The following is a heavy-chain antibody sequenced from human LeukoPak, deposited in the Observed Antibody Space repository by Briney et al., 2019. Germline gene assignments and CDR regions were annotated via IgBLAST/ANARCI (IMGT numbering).Heavy chain of an antibody. CDR1: GGSVSSGSYY. V-gene: IGHV4-61*01. J-gene: IGHJ3*01. CDR2: IYYSGST. Sequence: PSETLSLTCTVSGGSVSSGSYYWSWIRQPPGKGLEWIGYIYYSGSTNYNPSLKSRVTISVDTSKNQFSLKLSSVTAADTAVYYCAREVEWLDAFDVWGQRTMVTVSP. CDR3: AREVEWLDAFDV. D-gene: IGHD6-19*01.